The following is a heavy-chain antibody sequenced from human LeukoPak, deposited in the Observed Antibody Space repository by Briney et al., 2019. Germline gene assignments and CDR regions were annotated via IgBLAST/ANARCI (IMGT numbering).Heavy chain of an antibody. J-gene: IGHJ4*02. CDR2: IKQDGSEK. Sequence: GGSLRLSCAASGFTFSSYWMSWVRQAPGKGLEWVANIKQDGSEKYYVDSVKGRFTISRDNAKNSLYLQMNNLRAEDTAVYYCARMYSSGWYVYFDYWGQGTLVTVSS. D-gene: IGHD6-19*01. CDR1: GFTFSSYW. CDR3: ARMYSSGWYVYFDY. V-gene: IGHV3-7*01.